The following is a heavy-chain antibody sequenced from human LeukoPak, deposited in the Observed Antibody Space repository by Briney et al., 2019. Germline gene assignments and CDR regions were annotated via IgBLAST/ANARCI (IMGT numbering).Heavy chain of an antibody. CDR2: ISTSSIYI. CDR1: GFTFSTYS. Sequence: PGGSLRLSCAASGFTFSTYSMNWVRQAPGKGLEWISFISTSSIYIYYADSVKGRFTISRDNSKNTVSLQMDNLRIEDTAVYYCVRGGSPPTSTWSLDEWGQGTLVSVSS. CDR3: VRGGSPPTSTWSLDE. J-gene: IGHJ4*02. D-gene: IGHD1-26*01. V-gene: IGHV3-21*01.